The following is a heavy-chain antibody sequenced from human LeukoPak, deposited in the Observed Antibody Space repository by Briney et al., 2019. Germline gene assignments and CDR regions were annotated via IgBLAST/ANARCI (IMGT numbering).Heavy chain of an antibody. D-gene: IGHD1-26*01. J-gene: IGHJ4*02. CDR3: VGGRYHFDY. Sequence: GGSLRLSCAASGFTLSSYWMHWVRQAPGKGLVWVSRINSDGSTTSYADSVKGRITISRDNAKNTLYLQMSSLRAEDTAVYYCVGGRYHFDYWGQGTLVTVSS. CDR1: GFTLSSYW. V-gene: IGHV3-74*01. CDR2: INSDGSTT.